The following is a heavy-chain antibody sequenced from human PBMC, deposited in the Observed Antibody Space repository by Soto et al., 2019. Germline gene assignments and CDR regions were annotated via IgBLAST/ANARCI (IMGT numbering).Heavy chain of an antibody. J-gene: IGHJ6*02. CDR3: ARSEEDSDYYYYGMDV. CDR2: TYYRSRWYS. D-gene: IGHD2-15*01. CDR1: GDTVSSNSVA. Sequence: SQTLSLSCVGSGDTVSSNSVAWNWVRQSPSRGLEWLGRTYYRSRWYSDYAVSVRSRIDINADTSKNQVSLQLNSVTPEDTAVYYCARSEEDSDYYYYGMDVWGQGTTVTVSS. V-gene: IGHV6-1*01.